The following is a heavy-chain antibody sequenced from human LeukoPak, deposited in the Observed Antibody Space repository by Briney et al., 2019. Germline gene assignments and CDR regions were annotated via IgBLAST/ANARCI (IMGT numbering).Heavy chain of an antibody. CDR1: GGSISSSSYY. CDR3: ASSTRWYPGAFDI. CDR2: IHYSGTT. Sequence: PSETLSLTCAVSGGSISSSSYYWGWIRQPPGKGLEWIGSIHYSGTTYYNPSLKSRVTIFVDTSKNQFSLRLSSVTAADTAVYYCASSTRWYPGAFDIWGQGTMVTVSS. J-gene: IGHJ3*02. V-gene: IGHV4-39*01. D-gene: IGHD2-2*01.